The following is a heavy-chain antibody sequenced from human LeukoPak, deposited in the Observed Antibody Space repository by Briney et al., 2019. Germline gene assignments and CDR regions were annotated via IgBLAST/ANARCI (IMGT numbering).Heavy chain of an antibody. D-gene: IGHD4-17*01. J-gene: IGHJ3*02. Sequence: GGSLRLSCAASGFTVSSNYMSWVRQAPGKGLEGGSIIYSGGSTYYADSVKDRFTISRDNSKNTLFLQMNSLRADDTAVFYCATRRPDYGDHRPFLDIWGQGTMVTVSA. CDR2: IYSGGST. CDR3: ATRRPDYGDHRPFLDI. CDR1: GFTVSSNY. V-gene: IGHV3-66*01.